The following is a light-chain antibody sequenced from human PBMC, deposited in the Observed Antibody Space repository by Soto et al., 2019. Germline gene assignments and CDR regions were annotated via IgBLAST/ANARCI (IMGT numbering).Light chain of an antibody. CDR1: QSVNSSY. V-gene: IGKV3-15*01. CDR3: QQYNNWGT. J-gene: IGKJ1*01. Sequence: EIVLTQSPGTLSLSPGERVTLSCRASQSVNSSYLAWYQHKPGQAPRLLIYGASTRATGIPARFSGSGSGTEFTLTISSLQSEDFAVYYCQQYNNWGTFGQGTKVDIK. CDR2: GAS.